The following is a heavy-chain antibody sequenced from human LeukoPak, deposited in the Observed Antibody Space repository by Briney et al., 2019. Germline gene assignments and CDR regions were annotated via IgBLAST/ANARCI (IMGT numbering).Heavy chain of an antibody. Sequence: GGSLRLSCAASGFTFSSYGMHWVRQAPGEGLEWVAVISYDGSNKYYADSVKGRFTISRDNSKNTLYLQMNSLRAEDTAVYYCAKEIENRYYYGSGPRPNWFDPWGQGTLVTVSS. CDR3: AKEIENRYYYGSGPRPNWFDP. J-gene: IGHJ5*02. CDR2: ISYDGSNK. D-gene: IGHD3-10*01. V-gene: IGHV3-30*18. CDR1: GFTFSSYG.